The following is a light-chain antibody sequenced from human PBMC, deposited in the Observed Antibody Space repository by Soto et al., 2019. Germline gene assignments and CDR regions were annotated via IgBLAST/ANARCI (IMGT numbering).Light chain of an antibody. CDR1: QTIDNT. CDR2: DAS. J-gene: IGKJ2*01. Sequence: EIVMTQSPDTLSVSPGERATLACRASQTIDNTLAWYQRKPGQAPRLLIYDASTRATGVPARFSGSGSGTDFTLTISILQSEYFAVYYCQHYNYWPYTFGQVIKVDI. V-gene: IGKV3-15*01. CDR3: QHYNYWPYT.